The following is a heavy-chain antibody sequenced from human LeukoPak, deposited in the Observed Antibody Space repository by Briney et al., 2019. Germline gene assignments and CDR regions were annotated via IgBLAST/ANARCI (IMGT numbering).Heavy chain of an antibody. D-gene: IGHD6-19*01. CDR1: GFTFSSYA. Sequence: GGSLRLSCAASGFTFSSYAMSWARQAPGKGLEWVSAISGSGGSTYYADSVKGRFTISRDNSKNTLYLQMNSLRAEDTAVYYCAKDHSRVTSSGWYDWFDPWGQGTLVTVSS. J-gene: IGHJ5*02. V-gene: IGHV3-23*01. CDR2: ISGSGGST. CDR3: AKDHSRVTSSGWYDWFDP.